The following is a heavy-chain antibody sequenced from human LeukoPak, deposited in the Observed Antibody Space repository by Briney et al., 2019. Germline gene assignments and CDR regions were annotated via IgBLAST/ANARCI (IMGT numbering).Heavy chain of an antibody. Sequence: VASVKVSCQASGYTFTRYAINWLRQAPGQGPEWMGWINMYTANPAYAQGFTERFVFSLDTSVTTAYLQISNLKTEDTAVYYCARHDNDDDFDYWGQGTLVTVSS. CDR3: ARHDNDDDFDY. D-gene: IGHD3-16*01. CDR2: INMYTANP. CDR1: GYTFTRYA. J-gene: IGHJ4*02. V-gene: IGHV7-4-1*02.